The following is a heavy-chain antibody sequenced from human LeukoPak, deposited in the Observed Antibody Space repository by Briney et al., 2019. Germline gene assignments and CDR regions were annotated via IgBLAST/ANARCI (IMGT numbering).Heavy chain of an antibody. CDR3: AKDSTYYYDSSGHFDY. D-gene: IGHD3-22*01. V-gene: IGHV3-21*04. CDR2: ISSSSSYI. CDR1: GFTFSSYT. Sequence: PGGSLRLSCAASGFTFSSYTMNWVRQAPGKGLEWVSSISSSSSYIYYADSVKGRFTISRDNSKNTLYLQMNSLRAEDTALYYCAKDSTYYYDSSGHFDYWGQGTLVTVSS. J-gene: IGHJ4*02.